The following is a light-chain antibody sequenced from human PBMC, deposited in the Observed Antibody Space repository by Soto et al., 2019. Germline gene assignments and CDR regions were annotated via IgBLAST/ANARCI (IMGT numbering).Light chain of an antibody. CDR2: DAS. J-gene: IGKJ1*01. CDR1: HSVNSY. Sequence: EIGLTQSRATLSLSPGERATRACRASHSVNSYLAWYQQKPGQAPRLLIYDASNRATGIPPRLSGSGSETDFTLTISSLEPEDFAVYYRHQRSYWPPAFGQGTKVEIK. V-gene: IGKV3-11*01. CDR3: HQRSYWPPA.